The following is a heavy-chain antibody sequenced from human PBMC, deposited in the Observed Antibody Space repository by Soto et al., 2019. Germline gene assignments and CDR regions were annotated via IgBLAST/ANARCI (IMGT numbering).Heavy chain of an antibody. CDR2: IYHSGRA. CDR3: ARDPFYDVNAYDGGQDY. V-gene: IGHV4-38-2*02. CDR1: GFSISIGYY. D-gene: IGHD3-16*01. Sequence: SETLSLTCPVSGFSISIGYYWDWIRQPPGKGLEWNGSIYHSGRAYYNPSLMSRVTISIDTTKNQFSLQLSSGTAADTAVYYCARDPFYDVNAYDGGQDYWGQGTLVT. J-gene: IGHJ4*02.